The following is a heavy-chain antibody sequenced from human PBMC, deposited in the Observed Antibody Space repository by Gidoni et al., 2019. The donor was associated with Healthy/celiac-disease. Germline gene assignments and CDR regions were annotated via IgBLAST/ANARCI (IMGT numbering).Heavy chain of an antibody. CDR3: ASSAIFGNYYYGMDV. CDR1: GGSTSSYY. D-gene: IGHD3-3*01. CDR2: IYYSGST. J-gene: IGHJ6*02. V-gene: IGHV4-59*01. Sequence: QVQLQESGPGLVKPSEPLSLTCTVSGGSTSSYYWSWIRQPPGKGLEWIGYIYYSGSTNYNPSLKSRVTISVDTSKNQFSLKLSSVNAADTAVYYCASSAIFGNYYYGMDVWGQGTTVTVSS.